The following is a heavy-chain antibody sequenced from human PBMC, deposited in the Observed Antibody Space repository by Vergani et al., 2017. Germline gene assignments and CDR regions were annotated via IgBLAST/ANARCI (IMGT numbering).Heavy chain of an antibody. D-gene: IGHD3-22*01. CDR3: ARLSYDTTPYLQGGYDC. J-gene: IGHJ4*02. CDR1: GFTFSAFP. CDR2: ISARYPST. Sequence: EVQLLQSGGGVIQPGGSVRLSCAASGFTFSAFPMTWVRQAPGKGLEWVSAISARYPSTYYADSVKGRFTISRDNSKNMLYLQMNGLRAEDTAVYYCARLSYDTTPYLQGGYDCWGQGTLVAVSS. V-gene: IGHV3-23*01.